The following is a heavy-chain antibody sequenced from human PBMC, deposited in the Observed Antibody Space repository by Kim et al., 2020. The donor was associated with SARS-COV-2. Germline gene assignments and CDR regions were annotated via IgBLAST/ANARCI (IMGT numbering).Heavy chain of an antibody. CDR2: ISYDGSNK. Sequence: GGSLRLSCAASGFTFSSYAMHWVRQAPGKGLEWVAVISYDGSNKYYADSVKGRFTISRDNSKNTLYLQMNSLRAEDTAVYYCARDSEYYDILTGYYPPFGGYSPNFWGQGTLVTVSS. J-gene: IGHJ4*02. CDR3: ARDSEYYDILTGYYPPFGGYSPNF. CDR1: GFTFSSYA. D-gene: IGHD3-9*01. V-gene: IGHV3-30*04.